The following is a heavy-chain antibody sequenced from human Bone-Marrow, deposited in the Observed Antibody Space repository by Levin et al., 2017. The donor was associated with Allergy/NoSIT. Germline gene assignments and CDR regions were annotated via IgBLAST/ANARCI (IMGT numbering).Heavy chain of an antibody. D-gene: IGHD3-9*01. J-gene: IGHJ4*02. CDR3: ARGRADKLDY. V-gene: IGHV4-34*01. CDR1: GGSFSGYY. Sequence: SETLSLTCAVYGGSFSGYYWSWIRQPPGKGLEWIGEINHSGSTNYNPSLKSRVTISVDTSKNQFSLKLSSVTAADTAVYYCARGRADKLDYWGQGTLVTVSS. CDR2: INHSGST.